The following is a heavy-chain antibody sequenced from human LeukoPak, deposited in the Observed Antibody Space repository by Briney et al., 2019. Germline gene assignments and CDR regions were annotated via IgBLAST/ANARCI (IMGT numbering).Heavy chain of an antibody. J-gene: IGHJ4*02. V-gene: IGHV1-46*03. D-gene: IGHD2-2*01. CDR3: ARFHPSSCSFDY. CDR1: GYTFTSDY. CDR2: INPSGGST. Sequence: ASVKVSCKASGYTFTSDYMHWVRQAPGQGLEWMGIINPSGGSTSYAQKFQGRVTMTRDTSTSTVYMELSSLRSEDTAVYSCARFHPSSCSFDYWGQGTLVTVSS.